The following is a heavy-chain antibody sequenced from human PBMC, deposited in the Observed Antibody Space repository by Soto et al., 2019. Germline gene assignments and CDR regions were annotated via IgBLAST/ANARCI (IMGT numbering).Heavy chain of an antibody. CDR1: GFTFSSYA. Sequence: GGSLRLSCAASGFTFSSYAMHWVRQAPGKGLEWVAVISYDGSNKYYADSVKGRFTISRDNSKNTLYLQMNSLRAEDTAVYYCARAHSSSFYGMDVWGQGTTVTVSS. D-gene: IGHD6-6*01. J-gene: IGHJ6*02. CDR3: ARAHSSSFYGMDV. CDR2: ISYDGSNK. V-gene: IGHV3-30-3*01.